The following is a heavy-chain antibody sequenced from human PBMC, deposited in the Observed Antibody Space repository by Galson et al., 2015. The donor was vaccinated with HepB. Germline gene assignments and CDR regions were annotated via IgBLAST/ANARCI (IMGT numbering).Heavy chain of an antibody. D-gene: IGHD6-13*01. CDR3: ARDLIAAAAGYYYYYGMDV. CDR2: ISSSSSTI. Sequence: SLRLSCAASGFTFSSYSMNWVRQAPGKGLEWVSYISSSSSTIYYADSVKGRFTISRDNAKNSLYLQMNSLRDEDTAVYYCARDLIAAAAGYYYYYGMDVWGQGTTVTVSS. CDR1: GFTFSSYS. V-gene: IGHV3-48*02. J-gene: IGHJ6*02.